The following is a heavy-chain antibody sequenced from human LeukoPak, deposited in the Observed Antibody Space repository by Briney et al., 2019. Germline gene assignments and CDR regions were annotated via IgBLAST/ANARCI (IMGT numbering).Heavy chain of an antibody. Sequence: SETLSLTCAVNGGSFRGYYWTWIRQPPGKGLEWIGEANHNGGTNYSPSLKSRINISVDTSKNQFSLKLNSVTAADTVVYFCARGIVLTGYASFDYWGQGTPVTVSS. CDR2: ANHNGGT. CDR1: GGSFRGYY. D-gene: IGHD2-8*02. J-gene: IGHJ4*02. CDR3: ARGIVLTGYASFDY. V-gene: IGHV4-34*01.